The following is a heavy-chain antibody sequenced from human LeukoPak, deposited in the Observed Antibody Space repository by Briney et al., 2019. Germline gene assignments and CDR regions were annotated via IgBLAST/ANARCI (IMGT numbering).Heavy chain of an antibody. D-gene: IGHD6-13*01. CDR1: GTGFP. J-gene: IGHJ4*02. CDR2: INAGNGNT. V-gene: IGHV1-3*01. Sequence: ASVKVSCKASGTGFPMHWVRQAPGQRLEWMGWINAGNGNTKYSQKFQGRVTITRDTSASTAYMELSSLRSEDTAVYYCARDGRDVYSVAGTFFDYWGQGTLVTVSS. CDR3: ARDGRDVYSVAGTFFDY.